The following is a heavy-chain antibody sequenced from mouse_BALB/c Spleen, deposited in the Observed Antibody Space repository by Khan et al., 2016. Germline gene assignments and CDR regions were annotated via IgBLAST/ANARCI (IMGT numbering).Heavy chain of an antibody. D-gene: IGHD1-1*01. CDR3: ARWSDYYGVSYGWFAY. V-gene: IGHV1-7*01. J-gene: IGHJ3*01. Sequence: QVQLQQSGAELAKPGASVKMSCKASGYTFTDYWMHWVKQRPGQGLEWIGYINPNTGYTEYNQKFKDKATLTADKSSSKAYMQLSSLTSGDSAVYCCARWSDYYGVSYGWFAYWGQGTLVTVSA. CDR2: INPNTGYT. CDR1: GYTFTDYW.